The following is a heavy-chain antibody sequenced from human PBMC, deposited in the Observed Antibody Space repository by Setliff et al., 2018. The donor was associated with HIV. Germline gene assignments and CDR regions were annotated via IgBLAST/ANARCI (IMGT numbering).Heavy chain of an antibody. CDR2: IRGKSDII. J-gene: IGHJ4*02. D-gene: IGHD6-19*01. Sequence: PGGSLRLSCVASSGFAFSDNPMNWVRQAPGKGLEWISHIRGKSDIIKYADSVKGRFTISRDNAKNSVYLQMNSLRVEDTAMYYCTKDHLSGWASDCWGQGTLVTVSS. CDR3: TKDHLSGWASDC. V-gene: IGHV3-48*04. CDR1: GFAFSDNP.